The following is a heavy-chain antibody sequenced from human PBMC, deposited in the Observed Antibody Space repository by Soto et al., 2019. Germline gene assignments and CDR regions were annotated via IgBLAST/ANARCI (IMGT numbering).Heavy chain of an antibody. CDR2: ISASGST. CDR3: ARRHRSGFSYWLDT. V-gene: IGHV4-31*03. D-gene: IGHD3-22*01. CDR1: GGSISDGYY. J-gene: IGHJ5*02. Sequence: PSETLSLTCTVSGGSISDGYYWTWIRQHPGKGLEWIGSISASGSTSYNPSLKSRLTVSVDKSKNQFSLILRSVTAADTAVYYCARRHRSGFSYWLDTWGQGTLVTVSS.